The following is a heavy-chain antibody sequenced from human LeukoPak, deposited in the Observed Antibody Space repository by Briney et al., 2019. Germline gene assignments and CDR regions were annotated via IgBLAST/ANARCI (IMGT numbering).Heavy chain of an antibody. D-gene: IGHD6-6*01. CDR3: ARDRAARPYYFDY. J-gene: IGHJ4*02. CDR1: GFTFSSYS. V-gene: IGHV3-48*01. CDR2: ISSSSSTI. Sequence: GGSLRLSCAASGFTFSSYSMNWVRQAPGEGLEWVSYISSSSSTIYYADSVKGRFTISRDNAKNSLYLQMNSLRAEDTAAYYCARDRAARPYYFDYWGQGTLVTVSS.